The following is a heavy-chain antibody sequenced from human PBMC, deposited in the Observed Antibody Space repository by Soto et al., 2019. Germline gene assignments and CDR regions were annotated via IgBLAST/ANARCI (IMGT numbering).Heavy chain of an antibody. J-gene: IGHJ4*02. V-gene: IGHV3-23*01. CDR3: AKARPQNQLVLYADF. CDR2: ISGSGGST. CDR1: GFTFSSYA. D-gene: IGHD6-13*01. Sequence: GGSLRLSCAASGFTFSSYAMNWVRQVPGKGLEWVSGISGSGGSTYYADSVKGRFTISRDNSKNTLYLQMDSLRAEDTAVYYCAKARPQNQLVLYADFWGQGTLVTVSS.